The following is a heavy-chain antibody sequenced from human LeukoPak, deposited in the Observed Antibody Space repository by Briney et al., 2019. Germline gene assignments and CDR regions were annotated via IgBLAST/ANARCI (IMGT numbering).Heavy chain of an antibody. J-gene: IGHJ4*01. CDR3: ARWRHDNGFDY. Sequence: PGLSLRLSCAASGFTFSTYWMGWVRQAPGKGLESVANIKQDGSEKYYMDSVKGRFTISRDNAKNSLYRQMNSLRAEDTAVYYCARWRHDNGFDYWGHGTLVTVPS. V-gene: IGHV3-7*01. D-gene: IGHD1-1*01. CDR1: GFTFSTYW. CDR2: IKQDGSEK.